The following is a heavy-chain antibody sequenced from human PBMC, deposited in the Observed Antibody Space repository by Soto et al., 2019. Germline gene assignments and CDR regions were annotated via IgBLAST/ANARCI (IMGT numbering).Heavy chain of an antibody. CDR2: ISAYNGNT. D-gene: IGHD6-19*01. CDR1: GYTFTSYG. J-gene: IGHJ6*02. CDR3: ARDCIAVAGIYYYYGMDV. Sequence: ASVKVSCKASGYTFTSYGISWVRQAPGQGLEWMGRISAYNGNTNYAQKLQGRVTMTTDTSTSTAYMELRSLRSDDTAVYYCARDCIAVAGIYYYYGMDVWGQGTTVTAP. V-gene: IGHV1-18*01.